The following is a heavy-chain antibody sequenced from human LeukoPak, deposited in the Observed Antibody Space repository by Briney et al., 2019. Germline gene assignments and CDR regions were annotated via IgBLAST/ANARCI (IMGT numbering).Heavy chain of an antibody. J-gene: IGHJ4*02. CDR1: GLTFSSYG. Sequence: PGGSLRLSCAASGLTFSSYGMHWVRQAPGKGLEWVAVISYDGSNKYYADSVKGRFTISRDNAKNSLYLQMNSLRAEDTAVYYCARDSAVTTSHYWGQGTLVTVSS. CDR2: ISYDGSNK. CDR3: ARDSAVTTSHY. D-gene: IGHD4-17*01. V-gene: IGHV3-30*03.